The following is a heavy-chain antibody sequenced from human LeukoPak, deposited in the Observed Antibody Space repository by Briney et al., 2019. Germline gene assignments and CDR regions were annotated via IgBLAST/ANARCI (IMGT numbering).Heavy chain of an antibody. Sequence: GGSLRLSCAASGFTFSSYAMSGVRQVPGKGLEWGSVISGSGGSTYYADSVKGRFTISRDNSKNTLYLQMNSLRAEDTAVYYCAKVYYDSSGYSSGYLLSPFDDWGQGTLVTVSS. V-gene: IGHV3-23*01. J-gene: IGHJ4*02. CDR1: GFTFSSYA. CDR2: ISGSGGST. D-gene: IGHD3-22*01. CDR3: AKVYYDSSGYSSGYLLSPFDD.